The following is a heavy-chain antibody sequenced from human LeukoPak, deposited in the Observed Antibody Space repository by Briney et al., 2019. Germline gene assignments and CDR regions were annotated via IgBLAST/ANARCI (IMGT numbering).Heavy chain of an antibody. D-gene: IGHD4-17*01. CDR1: GYTFTTYG. J-gene: IGHJ4*02. Sequence: VASVKVSCRASGYTFTTYGVSWVRQAPGQGLEWMGWICGYDGNTNYAQKLRGRVTMTTDTSTSTAYMDLRSLRSDDTALYYCARTVTTSSYYFDYWGQGALVTVSS. V-gene: IGHV1-18*01. CDR2: ICGYDGNT. CDR3: ARTVTTSSYYFDY.